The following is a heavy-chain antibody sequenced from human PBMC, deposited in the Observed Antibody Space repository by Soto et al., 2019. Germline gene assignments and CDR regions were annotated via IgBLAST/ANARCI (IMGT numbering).Heavy chain of an antibody. CDR1: GFTFSIYW. D-gene: IGHD5-12*01. J-gene: IGHJ4*02. V-gene: IGHV3-74*01. Sequence: PGGSLRLSCAASGFTFSIYWMHWVRQAPGKGLVWVSRINSDGSSTSYADSVKGRFTISRDNAKNTLYLQMNSLRAEDTAVYYCARAGYSGLSFYFDYWGQGTLVTVSS. CDR3: ARAGYSGLSFYFDY. CDR2: INSDGSST.